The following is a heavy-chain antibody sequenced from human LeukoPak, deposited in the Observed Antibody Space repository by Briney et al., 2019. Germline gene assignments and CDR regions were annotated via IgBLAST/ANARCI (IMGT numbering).Heavy chain of an antibody. CDR2: ISGSGGST. J-gene: IGHJ4*02. D-gene: IGHD1-14*01. V-gene: IGHV3-23*01. Sequence: GGSLRLSCAASGFTFSTYAMSWVRQAPGKGLEWVSAISGSGGSTFNADSVKGRFTISRDNSKNTLFLQMSSLRAEDTAIYYCAKDHPSGYYFDYWGQGTLVTVPS. CDR3: AKDHPSGYYFDY. CDR1: GFTFSTYA.